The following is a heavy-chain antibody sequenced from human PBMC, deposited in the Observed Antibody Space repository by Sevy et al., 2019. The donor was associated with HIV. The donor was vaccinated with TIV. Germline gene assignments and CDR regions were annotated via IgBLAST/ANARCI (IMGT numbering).Heavy chain of an antibody. CDR1: GFTFSDYH. J-gene: IGHJ3*02. Sequence: GGFLRLSCAASGFTFSDYHMNWIRQAPGKGLEWVSYISSLSTYTNYADSVRGRFTISRDNAKNSLYLQMNSLRSEDTGVYYCARRVPAHDGFDIWGQGTLVTVSS. D-gene: IGHD2-2*01. V-gene: IGHV3-11*06. CDR3: ARRVPAHDGFDI. CDR2: ISSLSTYT.